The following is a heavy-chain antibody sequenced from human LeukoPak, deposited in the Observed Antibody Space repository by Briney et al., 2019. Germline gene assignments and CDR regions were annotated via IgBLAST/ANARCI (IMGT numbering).Heavy chain of an antibody. J-gene: IGHJ3*02. CDR1: GGTFSSYA. CDR2: IIPIFGTA. CDR3: ARTMVRGANPDAFDI. D-gene: IGHD3-10*01. V-gene: IGHV1-69*01. Sequence: KISCKGSGGTFSSYAISWVRQAPGQGLEWMGGIIPIFGTANYAQKFQGRVTITADESTSTAYMKLSSLRSEDTAVYYCARTMVRGANPDAFDIWGQGTMVTVSS.